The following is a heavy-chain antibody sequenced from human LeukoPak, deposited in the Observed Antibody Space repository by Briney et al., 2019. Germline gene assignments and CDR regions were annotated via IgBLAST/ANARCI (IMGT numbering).Heavy chain of an antibody. V-gene: IGHV3-48*04. J-gene: IGHJ4*02. CDR3: ASARWPSPPDY. D-gene: IGHD4-23*01. Sequence: GGSLRLSCAASGFTFSSYSMNWVRQAPGKGLEWVSYISSSSSTIYYADSVKGRFTISRDNAKNSLYLQMNSLRAEDTAVYYCASARWPSPPDYWGQGTLVTVSS. CDR1: GFTFSSYS. CDR2: ISSSSSTI.